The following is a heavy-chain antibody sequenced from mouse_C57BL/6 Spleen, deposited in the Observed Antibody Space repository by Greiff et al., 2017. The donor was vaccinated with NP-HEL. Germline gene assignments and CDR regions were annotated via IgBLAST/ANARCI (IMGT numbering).Heavy chain of an antibody. CDR3: ARDHYSNSWFAY. J-gene: IGHJ3*01. V-gene: IGHV1-52*01. CDR1: GYTFTSYW. D-gene: IGHD2-5*01. CDR2: IDPSDSET. Sequence: QVQLQQPGAELVRPGSSVKLSCKASGYTFTSYWMHWVKQRPIQGLEWIGNIDPSDSETHYNQKFKDKATLTVDKSSSTAYMQLSSLTSEDSAVYYCARDHYSNSWFAYWGQGTLVTVSA.